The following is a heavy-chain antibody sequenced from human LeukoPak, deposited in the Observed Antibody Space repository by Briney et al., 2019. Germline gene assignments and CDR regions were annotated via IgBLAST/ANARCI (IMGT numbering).Heavy chain of an antibody. CDR2: IYYSGST. V-gene: IGHV4-59*01. J-gene: IGHJ5*02. CDR1: GGSISSYY. D-gene: IGHD3-22*01. CDR3: ARVSYYDSSGYNWFDP. Sequence: SETLSLTCTVSGGSISSYYWSWIRQPPGKGLEWIGYIYYSGSTNYNPSLKSRVTISVDTSKNQSSLKLSSVTAADTAVYYCARVSYYDSSGYNWFDPWGQGTLVTVSS.